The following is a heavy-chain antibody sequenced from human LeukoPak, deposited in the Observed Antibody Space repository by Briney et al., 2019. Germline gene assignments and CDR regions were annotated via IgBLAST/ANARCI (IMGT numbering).Heavy chain of an antibody. Sequence: ASVKVSCKASGYTFTSYGISWVRQAPGQGLEWMGWISAYNGNTNYAQKLQGRVTMTTDTSTSTAYMELRSLRSDDTAVYYCARVFPPLGNGDYAGGRNGPWYFDLWGRGTLVTVSS. CDR2: ISAYNGNT. V-gene: IGHV1-18*01. J-gene: IGHJ2*01. D-gene: IGHD4-17*01. CDR1: GYTFTSYG. CDR3: ARVFPPLGNGDYAGGRNGPWYFDL.